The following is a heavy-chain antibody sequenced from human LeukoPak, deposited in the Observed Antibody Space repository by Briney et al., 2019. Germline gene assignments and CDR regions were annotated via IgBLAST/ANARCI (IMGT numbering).Heavy chain of an antibody. V-gene: IGHV3-21*01. D-gene: IGHD3-10*01. CDR3: GTDTPDTYNFDY. J-gene: IGHJ4*02. Sequence: PGGSLRLSCAASGFTFSSYSMNWDRQAPGKGLEWVSSISSSSSYIYYADSVKGRFTISRDNAKNSLYLQMNSLRAEDTAVYYCGTDTPDTYNFDYWGQGTLVTVSS. CDR2: ISSSSSYI. CDR1: GFTFSSYS.